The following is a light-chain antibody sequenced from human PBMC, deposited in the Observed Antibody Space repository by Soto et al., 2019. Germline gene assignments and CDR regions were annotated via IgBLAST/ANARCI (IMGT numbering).Light chain of an antibody. CDR2: EGS. CDR1: SSDVGSYNL. J-gene: IGLJ1*01. CDR3: CSYAGGKTFV. Sequence: QSVLTQPGSVSGSPGQSITISCTGTSSDVGSYNLVSWYQHHPGKAPKLLIYEGSKRPSGVSNRFSGSKSGNTASLTISGPQAEDEADYFCCSYAGGKTFVFCPGTKVTVL. V-gene: IGLV2-23*01.